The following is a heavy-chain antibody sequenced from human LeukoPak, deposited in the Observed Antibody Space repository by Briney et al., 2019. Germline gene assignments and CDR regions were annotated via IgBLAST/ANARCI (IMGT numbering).Heavy chain of an antibody. CDR3: AKDLTYYYDSTGYYFDY. D-gene: IGHD3-22*01. CDR1: GFTFSSYA. CDR2: ISGSGGTT. J-gene: IGHJ4*02. V-gene: IGHV3-23*01. Sequence: GGSLRLSCAASGFTFSSYAMSWVRQAPGKGLELVSGISGSGGTTYYADSVKGRFTISRDNSKNTLYLQLNSLRAEDTAIYYCAKDLTYYYDSTGYYFDYWGQGTLVTVSS.